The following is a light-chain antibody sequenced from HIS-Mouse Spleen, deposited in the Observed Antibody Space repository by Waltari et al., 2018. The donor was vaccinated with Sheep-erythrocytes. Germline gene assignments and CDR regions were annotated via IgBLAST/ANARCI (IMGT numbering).Light chain of an antibody. Sequence: QSALTQPASVSGSPGQSITIPCTGTSSYVGCYNYVSWYQQHPGKAPKLMIYDVSNRPSGVSNRFSGSKSGNTASLTISGLQAEDEADYYCSSYTSSSTLVVFGGGTKLTVL. J-gene: IGLJ2*01. CDR3: SSYTSSSTLVV. CDR2: DVS. V-gene: IGLV2-14*03. CDR1: SSYVGCYNY.